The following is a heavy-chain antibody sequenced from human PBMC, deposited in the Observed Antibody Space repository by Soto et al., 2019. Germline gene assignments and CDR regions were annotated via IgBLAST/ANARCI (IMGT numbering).Heavy chain of an antibody. J-gene: IGHJ5*02. CDR2: INHYGTI. Sequence: QVQLQQWGAGLVKPSETLSLTCGVYNGSLHGLIWSWIRQPPGKGLEWIGEINHYGTINYNPSLRSRLTISVDRSRNQNSLKLRSVAAADTAVYYCATGGCLVASRIVHFDPWGQGTLGTVSS. V-gene: IGHV4-34*01. CDR3: ATGGCLVASRIVHFDP. D-gene: IGHD2-15*01. CDR1: NGSLHGLI.